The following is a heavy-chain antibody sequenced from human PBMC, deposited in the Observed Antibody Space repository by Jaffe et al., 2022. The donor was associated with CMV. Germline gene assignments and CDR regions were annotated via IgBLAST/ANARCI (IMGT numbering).Heavy chain of an antibody. CDR1: GFTFNSYD. CDR2: IDLSGRRI. V-gene: IGHV3-21*01. D-gene: IGHD7-27*01. J-gene: IGHJ4*02. CDR3: VRDLNWGSGY. Sequence: EVQLVESGGGLVKPGGSLRLSCATSGFTFNSYDMNWVRQAPGKGLEWVSSIDLSGRRISYADSVKGRFTISRDNAQNSVYLQMNSLRAEDTAIYYCVRDLNWGSGYWGQGTLVTVSS.